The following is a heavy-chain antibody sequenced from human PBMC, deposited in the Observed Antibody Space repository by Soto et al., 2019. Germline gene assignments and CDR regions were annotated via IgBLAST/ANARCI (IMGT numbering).Heavy chain of an antibody. D-gene: IGHD2-2*01. Sequence: SVKVSCKASGGTFSSYAISWVRQAPGQGLEWMGGIIPIFGTANYAQKFQGRVTITADESTSTAYMELSSLRSEDTAVYYCARDSRDCSSTSCYELPGYYYYGMDVWGQGTTVTVSS. CDR1: GGTFSSYA. V-gene: IGHV1-69*13. CDR2: IIPIFGTA. J-gene: IGHJ6*02. CDR3: ARDSRDCSSTSCYELPGYYYYGMDV.